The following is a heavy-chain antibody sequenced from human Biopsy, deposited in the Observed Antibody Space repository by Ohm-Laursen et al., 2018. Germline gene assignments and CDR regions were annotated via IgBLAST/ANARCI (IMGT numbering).Heavy chain of an antibody. D-gene: IGHD3-16*01. CDR1: GFTFYSLA. Sequence: SLRLSCAASGFTFYSLAMSWVRQAPGKGLEWVAGIGGSGDITYYADSVEGRFTISRDNSKNTLYLHMNSLRAEDTAVYYCAKADAYLWGEYRDLSPSSFDYWGQGTLVIVSS. CDR3: AKADAYLWGEYRDLSPSSFDY. J-gene: IGHJ4*02. CDR2: IGGSGDIT. V-gene: IGHV3-23*01.